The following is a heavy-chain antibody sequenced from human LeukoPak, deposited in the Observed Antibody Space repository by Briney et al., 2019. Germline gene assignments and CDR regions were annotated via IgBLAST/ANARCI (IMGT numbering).Heavy chain of an antibody. Sequence: GGSLRLSCAASGFTFSSYWMSWVRQAPGKGLEWVANIKQDGSEKYYVDSVKGRFTISRDNAKNSLYLQMNSLRAEDTAVYHCARVALGSYDFPPYRPFDYWGQGTLVTVSS. J-gene: IGHJ4*02. CDR2: IKQDGSEK. D-gene: IGHD3/OR15-3a*01. CDR1: GFTFSSYW. V-gene: IGHV3-7*01. CDR3: ARVALGSYDFPPYRPFDY.